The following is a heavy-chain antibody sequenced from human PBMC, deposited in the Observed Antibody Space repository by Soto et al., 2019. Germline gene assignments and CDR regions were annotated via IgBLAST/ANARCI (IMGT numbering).Heavy chain of an antibody. V-gene: IGHV3-53*01. CDR2: IYADGTT. Sequence: EVQLVESGGGLIQPGGSLRLSCAASGFSVSSSYLSWVRQAPGKGLEWVSIIYADGTTYYADAVKGRFTISRNDSKNTLYLQMNSLRVEDTAVYYCASDSISFGPGVNDYWGQGTLVSVSS. CDR1: GFSVSSSY. D-gene: IGHD3-3*01. J-gene: IGHJ4*02. CDR3: ASDSISFGPGVNDY.